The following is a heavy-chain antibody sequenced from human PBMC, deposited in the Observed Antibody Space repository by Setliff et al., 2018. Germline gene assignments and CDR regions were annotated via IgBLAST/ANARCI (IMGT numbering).Heavy chain of an antibody. CDR2: IYASGST. Sequence: PSETLSLTCTVSGGSISSYYWSWIRQPPGKGLEWIGYIYASGSTNYNPSLKSRVTLSVDTSKNQFSLKVSSVTAADTAVYYCARHVGSRGRGCNYYYYYMDVWGKGTTVTVS. V-gene: IGHV4-59*08. CDR1: GGSISSYY. D-gene: IGHD3-10*01. CDR3: ARHVGSRGRGCNYYYYYMDV. J-gene: IGHJ6*03.